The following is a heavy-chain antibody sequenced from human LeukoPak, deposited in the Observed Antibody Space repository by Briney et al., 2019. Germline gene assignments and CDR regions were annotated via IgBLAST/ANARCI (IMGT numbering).Heavy chain of an antibody. D-gene: IGHD5-18*01. CDR3: ARMAMDPAMVTNFLDL. J-gene: IGHJ4*02. CDR2: IHPSGGGT. V-gene: IGHV1-46*01. CDR1: GYTFTDCY. Sequence: ASVKVSCKASGYTFTDCYMYWVRQAPGQGPECMGVIHPSGGGTTYAQKFQGRVTLTKDTATSTVYIELSSLRSDDTAVYYCARMAMDPAMVTNFLDLWGQGTLLIVSA.